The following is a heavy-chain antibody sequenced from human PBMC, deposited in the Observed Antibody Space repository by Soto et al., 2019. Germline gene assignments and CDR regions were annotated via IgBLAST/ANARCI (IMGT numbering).Heavy chain of an antibody. CDR1: GYSFTSYW. J-gene: IGHJ6*02. CDR2: IYPGDSDT. V-gene: IGHV5-51*01. D-gene: IGHD6-6*01. CDR3: ARFFPSSSSYYYYYGMDV. Sequence: GESLKISCKGSGYSFTSYWIGWVRQMPGKGLEWMGTIYPGDSDTRYSPSFQGQVTISADKSISTAYLQWSSLKASDTAMYYCARFFPSSSSYYYYYGMDVWGQGTTVTVSS.